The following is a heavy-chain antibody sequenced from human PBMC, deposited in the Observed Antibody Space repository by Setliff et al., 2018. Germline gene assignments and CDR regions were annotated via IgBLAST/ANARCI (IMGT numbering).Heavy chain of an antibody. D-gene: IGHD2-15*01. CDR1: GDSISSYY. CDR2: IYYSGST. J-gene: IGHJ4*02. CDR3: ASERESASRQTYFDS. V-gene: IGHV4-59*01. Sequence: SETLSLTCTVSGDSISSYYWSWIRQPPGKGLEWIGYIYYSGSTNYNPSLKSRVTISVDTSKNQFSLKLSSVTAADTAVYYCASERESASRQTYFDSWGQGTLVTVSS.